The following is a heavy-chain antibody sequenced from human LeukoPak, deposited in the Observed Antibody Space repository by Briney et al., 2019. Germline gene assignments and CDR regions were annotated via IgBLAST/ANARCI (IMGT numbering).Heavy chain of an antibody. CDR2: IYHSGST. D-gene: IGHD4-17*01. CDR3: ARKATVTSPFDF. V-gene: IGHV4-4*02. Sequence: SGTLSLTCAVSGGSISSNNWWSWVRQPPGKGLEWIGEIYHSGSTNYNPSLVSRVTMSVDKSKNQFSLKLSSVTAADTAVYYSARKATVTSPFDFWGLGTLVTVSS. J-gene: IGHJ4*02. CDR1: GGSISSNNW.